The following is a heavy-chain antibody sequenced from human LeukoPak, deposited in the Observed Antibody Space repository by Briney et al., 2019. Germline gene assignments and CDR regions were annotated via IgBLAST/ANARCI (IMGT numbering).Heavy chain of an antibody. CDR2: IGSSGSPT. Sequence: GGSLRLSCAASGFAFSSYNMNWVRQAPGKGLEWISYIGSSGSPTHYADSVGSRFTISRDNAKNSLYLQMNSLRDEDTAVYFCARRPYSDTSGRLSDVWGQGTTVTVSS. D-gene: IGHD3-22*01. CDR3: ARRPYSDTSGRLSDV. V-gene: IGHV3-48*02. J-gene: IGHJ6*02. CDR1: GFAFSSYN.